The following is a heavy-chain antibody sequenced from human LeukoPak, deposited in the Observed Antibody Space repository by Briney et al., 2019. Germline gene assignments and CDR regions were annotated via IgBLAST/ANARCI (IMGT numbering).Heavy chain of an antibody. Sequence: ASVKVSCKASGCTFTSYSINWVRQAPGQGLEWMGWISAYNGNTKYAQKLQGRVTMTTDTSTSTAYMELRSLRSDDTAVYYCARGLGGSGSYFLTFDYWGQGTLVTVSS. V-gene: IGHV1-18*01. CDR3: ARGLGGSGSYFLTFDY. CDR1: GCTFTSYS. J-gene: IGHJ4*02. D-gene: IGHD1-26*01. CDR2: ISAYNGNT.